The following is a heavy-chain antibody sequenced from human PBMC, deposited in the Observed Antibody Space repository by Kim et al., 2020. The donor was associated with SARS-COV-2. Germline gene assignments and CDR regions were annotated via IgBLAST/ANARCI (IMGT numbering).Heavy chain of an antibody. CDR2: SKN. CDR3: ARDSRTYGD. D-gene: IGHD4-17*01. Sequence: SKNYYLDSVKGRFTISRDNAKNSLYLQMNSLRAEDTAVYYCARDSRTYGDWGQGTLVTVSS. J-gene: IGHJ4*02. V-gene: IGHV3-7*01.